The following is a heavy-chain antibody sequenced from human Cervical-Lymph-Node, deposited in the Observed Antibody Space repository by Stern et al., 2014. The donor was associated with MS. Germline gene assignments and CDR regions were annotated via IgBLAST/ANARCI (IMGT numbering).Heavy chain of an antibody. CDR3: ARVDYYESSGYYMY. Sequence: VQLLQSGIEVKKPGASVRVPCKASGYSFTMYGISWVRQAPGQGLEWMGWISPYTSNTNFAEKFQGRVTLTTDSPTNTAYMELRSLKSDDTAVYYCARVDYYESSGYYMYWGQGTLVTVSS. CDR1: GYSFTMYG. D-gene: IGHD3-22*01. V-gene: IGHV1-18*01. J-gene: IGHJ4*02. CDR2: ISPYTSNT.